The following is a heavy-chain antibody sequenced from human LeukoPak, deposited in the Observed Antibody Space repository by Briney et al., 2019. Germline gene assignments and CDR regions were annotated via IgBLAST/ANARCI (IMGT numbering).Heavy chain of an antibody. CDR2: ISSSSSNT. Sequence: PGGSLRLSCVVSGFTFNSYTMNWVRQAPGKGLEWVSSISSSSSNTYYADSVKGRFTISRDNAKNSLYLQMNSLRAEDTAVYYCATLEVPAAMIDASHIWGQGTMVTVSS. CDR1: GFTFNSYT. V-gene: IGHV3-21*06. J-gene: IGHJ3*02. CDR3: ATLEVPAAMIDASHI. D-gene: IGHD2-2*01.